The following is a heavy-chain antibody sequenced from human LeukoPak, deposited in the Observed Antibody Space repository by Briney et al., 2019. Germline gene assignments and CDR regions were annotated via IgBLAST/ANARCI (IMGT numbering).Heavy chain of an antibody. Sequence: SETLSLTCTVSGASMSGYYWTWIRQPPGKGPEWIGQIYSSGSTTYNSSLKSRLTMSIDTSKNQFPLRLNSATAADTAFYYCARRRGDFGEGEFNYWGQGTLVTVSS. CDR1: GASMSGYY. V-gene: IGHV4-59*08. D-gene: IGHD3-10*01. J-gene: IGHJ4*02. CDR3: ARRRGDFGEGEFNY. CDR2: IYSSGST.